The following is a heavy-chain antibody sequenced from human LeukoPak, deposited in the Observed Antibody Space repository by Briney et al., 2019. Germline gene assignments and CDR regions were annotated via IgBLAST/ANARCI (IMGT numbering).Heavy chain of an antibody. J-gene: IGHJ4*02. D-gene: IGHD3-10*01. CDR1: GFTFSSYG. V-gene: IGHV3-30*18. Sequence: GGSLRLSCAASGFTFSSYGMHWVRQAPGKGLEWVAVISYDGSNKYYADSVKGRFTISRDNSKNTLYLQMNSLRAEDTAVYYCAKDLQYYGSGSYFHYWGQGTLVTVSP. CDR2: ISYDGSNK. CDR3: AKDLQYYGSGSYFHY.